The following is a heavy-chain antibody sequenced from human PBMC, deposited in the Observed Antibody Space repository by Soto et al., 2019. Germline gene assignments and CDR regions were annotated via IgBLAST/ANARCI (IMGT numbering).Heavy chain of an antibody. CDR1: GFTFSSYA. Sequence: GGSLRLSCAASGFTFSSYAMHWVRQAPGKGLEWVAVISYDGSNKYYADSVKGRFTISRDNSKNTLYLQMNSLRAEDTAVYYCARDSSSYLDYWGQGTLVTAPQ. V-gene: IGHV3-30-3*01. CDR2: ISYDGSNK. J-gene: IGHJ4*02. CDR3: ARDSSSYLDY. D-gene: IGHD6-6*01.